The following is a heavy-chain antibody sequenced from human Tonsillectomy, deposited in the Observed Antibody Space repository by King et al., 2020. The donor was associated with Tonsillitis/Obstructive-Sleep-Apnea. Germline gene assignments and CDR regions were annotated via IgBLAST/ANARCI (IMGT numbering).Heavy chain of an antibody. J-gene: IGHJ6*03. Sequence: VQLVESGAEVKKPGASVKVSCKASGYTFTSYGITWVRQAPGQGLEWMGWISGYNGNTNYAQKLQGRVTMTTDTSTSTAYMELRSLRSDDTAVYYGARGSRGPNDYGDYGLGPAHLYYYYMDVWGKGTTVTVSS. CDR3: ARGSRGPNDYGDYGLGPAHLYYYYMDV. V-gene: IGHV1-18*01. CDR1: GYTFTSYG. D-gene: IGHD4-17*01. CDR2: ISGYNGNT.